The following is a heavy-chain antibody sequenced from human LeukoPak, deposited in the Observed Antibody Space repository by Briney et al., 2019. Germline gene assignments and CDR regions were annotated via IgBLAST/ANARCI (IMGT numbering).Heavy chain of an antibody. Sequence: ASVKVSCKASGYTFTGYYMHWVRQAPGQGLEWMGWINPNSGGTNYAQKFQGRVTMTRDTSISTAYMELSRLRSDDTAVYYCASETYYYDSSGYYRVRTTFDYWGQGTLVTVSS. CDR3: ASETYYYDSSGYYRVRTTFDY. CDR1: GYTFTGYY. CDR2: INPNSGGT. D-gene: IGHD3-22*01. V-gene: IGHV1-2*02. J-gene: IGHJ4*02.